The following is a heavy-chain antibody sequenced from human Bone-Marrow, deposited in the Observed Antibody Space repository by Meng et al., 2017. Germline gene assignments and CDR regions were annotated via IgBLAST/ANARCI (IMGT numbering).Heavy chain of an antibody. Sequence: QGPLQQGGAGLLKPSETLSLTCAVYGGSFSGYYWSWIRQPPGKGLEWIGEINHSGSTNYNPSLKSRVTISVDTSKNQFSLKLSSVTAADTAVYYCARGTRPLLFQHWGQGTLVTVSS. V-gene: IGHV4-34*01. CDR2: INHSGST. J-gene: IGHJ1*01. CDR3: ARGTRPLLFQH. D-gene: IGHD1-1*01. CDR1: GGSFSGYY.